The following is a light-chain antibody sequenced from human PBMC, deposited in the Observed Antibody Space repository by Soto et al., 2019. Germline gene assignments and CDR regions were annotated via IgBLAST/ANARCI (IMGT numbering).Light chain of an antibody. CDR1: SSDVGGYNY. CDR3: SSYGGSNNLI. J-gene: IGLJ7*01. V-gene: IGLV2-8*01. Sequence: QSALTQPPSASGSPGQSVTISRTGTSSDVGGYNYVSWYQQHPGKAPKLMIYEVNKRPSGVPDRFSGSKSGNTASLSVSGLQADDEADYYCSSYGGSNNLIFGGGTQLTVL. CDR2: EVN.